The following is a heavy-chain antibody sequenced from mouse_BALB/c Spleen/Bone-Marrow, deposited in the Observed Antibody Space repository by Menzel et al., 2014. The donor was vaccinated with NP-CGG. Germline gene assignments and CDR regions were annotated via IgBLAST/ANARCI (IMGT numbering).Heavy chain of an antibody. CDR3: ARYYYGSSLFDY. J-gene: IGHJ2*01. Sequence: EVQLQQSEAELVKPGASVKLSCTASGFNIKDTYMHWVKQRPEQGLEWIGRIDPANGNTKYDPKFQGKATITADTSSNTAYLQLSSLTSEDTAVYYCARYYYGSSLFDYWGQGTTLTVSS. D-gene: IGHD1-1*01. CDR2: IDPANGNT. V-gene: IGHV14-3*02. CDR1: GFNIKDTY.